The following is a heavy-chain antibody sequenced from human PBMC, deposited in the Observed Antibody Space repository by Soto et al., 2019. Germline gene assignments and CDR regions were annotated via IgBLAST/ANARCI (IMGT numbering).Heavy chain of an antibody. CDR2: ISSSSSTI. D-gene: IGHD3-10*01. CDR3: ARAGYCGSVILL. V-gene: IGHV3-48*02. J-gene: IGHJ1*01. Sequence: EVQLVESGGGLVQPGGSLRLSCAASGFTFNSYSMNWVRQAPGKGLEWVSYISSSSSTIYYADSVKGRFTISRDNAKNSLYLQLNSLRDEDTAVYYCARAGYCGSVILLWGQGTLVTVSS. CDR1: GFTFNSYS.